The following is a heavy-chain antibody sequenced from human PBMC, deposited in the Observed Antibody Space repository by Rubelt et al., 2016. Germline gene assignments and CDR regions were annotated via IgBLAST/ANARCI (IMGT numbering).Heavy chain of an antibody. Sequence: QVQLVESGGGVVQPGRSLRLSCAASGFTFSSYGMHWVRQAPGKGLEWVAVIWYDGSNKYYADSVKGRFTIFRDNSRNMVYLQMNSLRAEDTAIYYCAKDYISGDGMWDIEYWGQGTSVTVSS. V-gene: IGHV3-33*06. D-gene: IGHD2-15*01. CDR3: AKDYISGDGMWDIEY. CDR1: GFTFSSYG. CDR2: IWYDGSNK. J-gene: IGHJ4*02.